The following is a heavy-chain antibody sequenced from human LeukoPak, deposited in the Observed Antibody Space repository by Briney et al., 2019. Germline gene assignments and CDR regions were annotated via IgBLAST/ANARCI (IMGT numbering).Heavy chain of an antibody. CDR3: ARDWGAGTGFSFDP. D-gene: IGHD6-13*01. Sequence: PGRSLRLSCAASGFTFSSYGMHWVRQAPGKGLEWVAVISYDGSNKYYADSVKGRFTISRDNAKNSLYLQMNSLRAEDTAVYYCARDWGAGTGFSFDPWGQGTLVTVSS. J-gene: IGHJ5*02. CDR2: ISYDGSNK. V-gene: IGHV3-30*03. CDR1: GFTFSSYG.